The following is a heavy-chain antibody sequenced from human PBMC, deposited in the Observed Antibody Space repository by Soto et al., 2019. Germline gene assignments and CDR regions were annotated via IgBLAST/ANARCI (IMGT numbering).Heavy chain of an antibody. D-gene: IGHD3-3*01. CDR3: AKSRYDFWSGRGFDY. V-gene: IGHV3-23*01. CDR1: GFTFSNYA. CDR2: ISGSGGST. Sequence: GGSLRLSCAASGFTFSNYAMSWVRQAPGKGLEWVSVISGSGGSTYYADSVKGRFAISRDNSKNTLYLQMNSLRAEDTAVYYCAKSRYDFWSGRGFDYWGQGTLVTVSS. J-gene: IGHJ4*02.